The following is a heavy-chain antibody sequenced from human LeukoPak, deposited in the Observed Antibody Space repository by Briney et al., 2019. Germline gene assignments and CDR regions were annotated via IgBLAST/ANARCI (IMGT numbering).Heavy chain of an antibody. Sequence: GASVKVSCKASGYTFTGHYIHWVRQAPGQGLEWMGWINPNSGGTNYAQKLQGRVTMTRDTSINSAYMELRRLRSDDTAVYYCARDGNCSGGSCSLDYWGQGTLVTVSS. CDR1: GYTFTGHY. CDR3: ARDGNCSGGSCSLDY. CDR2: INPNSGGT. D-gene: IGHD2-15*01. J-gene: IGHJ4*02. V-gene: IGHV1-2*02.